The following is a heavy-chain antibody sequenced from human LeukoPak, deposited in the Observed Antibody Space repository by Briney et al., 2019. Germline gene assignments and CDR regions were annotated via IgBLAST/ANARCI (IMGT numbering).Heavy chain of an antibody. CDR2: ISPSGTTI. Sequence: PGGSLRLSCAASGFTFSTYERNWVRQAPGKGLEWVSYISPSGTTIYYAESVKGRFTISRDNAKNSVYLQMNSLRVEDTAVYYCARKTFGTVYFDYWGQGILVTVSS. V-gene: IGHV3-48*03. J-gene: IGHJ4*02. CDR3: ARKTFGTVYFDY. D-gene: IGHD1-1*01. CDR1: GFTFSTYE.